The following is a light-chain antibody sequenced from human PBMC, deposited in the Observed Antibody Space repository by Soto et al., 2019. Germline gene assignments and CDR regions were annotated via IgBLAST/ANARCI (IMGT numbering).Light chain of an antibody. Sequence: QSALTQPPSASGSPGQSVTISCTGTSSDFGGYNYVSWYQQHPGKAPKLMIYEVTKRPSGVPDRFSGSKSGNTASLTVSGLQAEDEADYSCSSYAGANNFHVFGTGTKVP. CDR3: SSYAGANNFHV. V-gene: IGLV2-8*01. CDR1: SSDFGGYNY. CDR2: EVT. J-gene: IGLJ1*01.